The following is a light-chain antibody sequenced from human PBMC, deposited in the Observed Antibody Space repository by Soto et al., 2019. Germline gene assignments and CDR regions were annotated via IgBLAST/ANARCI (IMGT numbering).Light chain of an antibody. J-gene: IGLJ2*01. CDR1: SSDVGGYKY. CDR2: EVS. V-gene: IGLV2-14*01. Sequence: QSALTQPASVSGSPGQSITISCTGTSSDVGGYKYVSWYQQHPGKAPKLMIYEVSNRPSGVSDRFSGSKSGNTASLTISGLQAEDEADYYCSSYGGSNNLVFGGGTKLTVL. CDR3: SSYGGSNNLV.